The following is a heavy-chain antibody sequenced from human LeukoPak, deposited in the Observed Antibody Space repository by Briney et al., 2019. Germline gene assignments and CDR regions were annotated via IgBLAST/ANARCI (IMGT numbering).Heavy chain of an antibody. J-gene: IGHJ4*02. D-gene: IGHD3-22*01. V-gene: IGHV4-34*01. CDR1: GGSFSGYY. CDR2: INHSGST. CDR3: ARGGPPSDYDSSGYLDY. Sequence: SETLSLTCAVYGGSFSGYYWSWIRQPPGKGLEWIGEINHSGSTNYNPSLKSRVTISVDTSKNQFSLKLSSVTAADTAVYYCARGGPPSDYDSSGYLDYWGQGTLVTVSS.